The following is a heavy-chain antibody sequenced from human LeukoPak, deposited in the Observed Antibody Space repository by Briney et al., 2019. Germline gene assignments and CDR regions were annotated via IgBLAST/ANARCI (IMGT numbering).Heavy chain of an antibody. CDR1: GFTFSRNG. D-gene: IGHD1-26*01. J-gene: IGHJ4*02. V-gene: IGHV3-30*02. CDR3: AKDGIYYYFDY. Sequence: GGSLRLSCAASGFTFSRNGMHWVRQAPGKGLEWVSFIHYDGSKKYYADSVEGRFTISRDNSENTLYLQMNSLRAEDTAVYYCAKDGIYYYFDYWGQGTLVTVSS. CDR2: IHYDGSKK.